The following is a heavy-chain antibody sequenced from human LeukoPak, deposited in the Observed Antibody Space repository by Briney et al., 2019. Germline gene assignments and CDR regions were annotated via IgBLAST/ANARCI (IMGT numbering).Heavy chain of an antibody. CDR3: GKNRYSGSLSPLDI. V-gene: IGHV3-7*03. D-gene: IGHD1-26*01. CDR2: IKEDGTET. J-gene: IGHJ3*02. CDR1: GFMFSSNW. Sequence: GGSLRLSCAASGFMFSSNWMSWVRLAPGKGLEWVANIKEDGTETYYVDSVKGRFTISRDNAKNSLYLQMNSLRVEDTAVYYCGKNRYSGSLSPLDIWGQGTMVTVSS.